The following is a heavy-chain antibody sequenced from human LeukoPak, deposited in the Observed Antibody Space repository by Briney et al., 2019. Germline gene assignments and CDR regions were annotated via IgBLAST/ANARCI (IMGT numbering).Heavy chain of an antibody. J-gene: IGHJ4*02. CDR2: ISAYDGNT. D-gene: IGHD2-2*01. CDR1: GYTFTSYG. Sequence: ASVKLSCKASGYTFTSYGISWVRQAPGQGLEWMGWISAYDGNTNYAQKLQGRVTMTTDTSTSTAYMELRSLRSDDTAVYYCARTRSPHGIVVVPAAYTGPLDYWGQGTLVTVSS. V-gene: IGHV1-18*01. CDR3: ARTRSPHGIVVVPAAYTGPLDY.